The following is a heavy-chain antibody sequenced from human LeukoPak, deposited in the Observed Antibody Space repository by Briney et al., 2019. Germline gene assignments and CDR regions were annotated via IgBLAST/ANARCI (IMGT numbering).Heavy chain of an antibody. D-gene: IGHD3-10*01. CDR1: GGSISSNW. V-gene: IGHV4-4*02. Sequence: PSGTLSLTCAVSGGSISSNWWSWVRQPPGKGLEWIGEIEDRGNTNYNPSLKSRVTISVDKSKNQLSLKLSSLTAADTAVYYCAGAGTYYLDNWGQGTLVTVSS. CDR3: AGAGTYYLDN. J-gene: IGHJ4*02. CDR2: IEDRGNT.